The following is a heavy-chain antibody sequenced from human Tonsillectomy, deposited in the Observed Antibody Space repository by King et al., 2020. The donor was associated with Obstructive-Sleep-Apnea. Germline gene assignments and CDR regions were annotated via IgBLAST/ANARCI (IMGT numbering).Heavy chain of an antibody. CDR1: GFTFSSSG. CDR3: AKDESGYTRFQDY. J-gene: IGHJ4*02. CDR2: FSGRSGNT. V-gene: IGHV3-23*04. D-gene: IGHD6-13*01. Sequence: VQLVESGGGLVQPGGALRLSCAASGFTFSSSGMTWVRQAPGKGLEWVSTFSGRSGNTWHADSVKGRFTISRDNSKNTLYLQMDSLRVEDTAVYYCAKDESGYTRFQDYWGQGTLVTVSS.